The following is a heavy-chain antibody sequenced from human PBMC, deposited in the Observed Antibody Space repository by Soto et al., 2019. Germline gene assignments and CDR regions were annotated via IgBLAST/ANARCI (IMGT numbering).Heavy chain of an antibody. CDR3: ARGAVETPTYYYYGMDV. J-gene: IGHJ6*02. V-gene: IGHV1-2*04. CDR1: GYTFTGYY. Sequence: GASVKVSFKASGYTFTGYYMHWVRQAPGQGLEWMGWINPNSGGTNYAQKFQGWVTMTRDTSISTAYMELSRLRSDDTAVYYCARGAVETPTYYYYGMDVWGQGTTVTVSS. D-gene: IGHD2-15*01. CDR2: INPNSGGT.